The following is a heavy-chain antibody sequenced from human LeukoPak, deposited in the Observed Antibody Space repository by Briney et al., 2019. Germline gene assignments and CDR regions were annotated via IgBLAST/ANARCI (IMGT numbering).Heavy chain of an antibody. J-gene: IGHJ3*02. CDR1: GYTFTGYY. V-gene: IGHV1-2*02. CDR3: GRNRLGKAFDI. Sequence: ASVKVSCKASGYTFTGYYMHWVRQAPGQGLEWMGWTNPNSGGTNYAQKFQGRVTMTRDTSISTAYMELNRLTFDDTAVYYCGRNRLGKAFDIWGQGTMVTISS. D-gene: IGHD7-27*01. CDR2: TNPNSGGT.